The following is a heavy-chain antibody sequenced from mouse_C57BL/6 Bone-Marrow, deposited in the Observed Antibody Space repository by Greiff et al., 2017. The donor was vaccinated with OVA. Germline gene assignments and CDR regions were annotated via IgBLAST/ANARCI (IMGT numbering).Heavy chain of an antibody. V-gene: IGHV5-4*01. J-gene: IGHJ4*01. Sequence: EVQGVESGGGLVKPGGSLKLSCAASGFTFSSYAMSWVRQTPEKRLEWVATISDGGSYTYYPDNVKGRVTISRDNAKNNLYLQMSHLKSEDTAMYYCAREGKSYAMDYWGQGTSVTVSS. D-gene: IGHD2-1*01. CDR1: GFTFSSYA. CDR3: AREGKSYAMDY. CDR2: ISDGGSYT.